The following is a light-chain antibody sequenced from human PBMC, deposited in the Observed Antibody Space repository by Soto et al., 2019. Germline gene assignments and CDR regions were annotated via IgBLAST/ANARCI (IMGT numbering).Light chain of an antibody. Sequence: EIVMTQSPPSLTVTPGEPASISCRSSQRLLHSNGNTFLDWYLQKPGQSPQLLIYLGSNRASGVTDRGSGSEAGTDFTMKISRVEDEDVGVYYCMQALQTPYTFGQGTKLEIK. CDR2: LGS. J-gene: IGKJ2*01. CDR1: QRLLHSNGNTF. CDR3: MQALQTPYT. V-gene: IGKV2-28*01.